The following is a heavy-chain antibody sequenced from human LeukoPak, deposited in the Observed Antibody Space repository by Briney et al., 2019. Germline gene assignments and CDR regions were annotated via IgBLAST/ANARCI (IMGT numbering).Heavy chain of an antibody. J-gene: IGHJ4*02. D-gene: IGHD3-3*01. Sequence: GGSLRLSCAASGFTFSSYWMSWVRQAPGKGLEWVANIKQDGSDKYYVDSVKGRFTISRDNAKNSLYLQMNSLRAEDTAVYYCARDNWGPYDFWSGYQAPYYVDYWGQGTLVTLSS. CDR3: ARDNWGPYDFWSGYQAPYYVDY. CDR2: IKQDGSDK. CDR1: GFTFSSYW. V-gene: IGHV3-7*01.